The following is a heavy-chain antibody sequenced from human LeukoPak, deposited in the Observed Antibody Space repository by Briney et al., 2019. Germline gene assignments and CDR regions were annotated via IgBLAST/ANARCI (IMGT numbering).Heavy chain of an antibody. CDR3: STMGIVATPHETLGDY. CDR1: GGSFSGYY. CDR2: INHSGST. V-gene: IGHV4-34*03. J-gene: IGHJ4*02. D-gene: IGHD5-12*01. Sequence: SETLSLTCAVYGGSFSGYYWSWIRQPPGKGLEWIGEINHSGSTNDNPSLKNRVTLSVDTSKKQFSLKLNSVPAGETAVYYFSTMGIVATPHETLGDYWGKGALVTVSS.